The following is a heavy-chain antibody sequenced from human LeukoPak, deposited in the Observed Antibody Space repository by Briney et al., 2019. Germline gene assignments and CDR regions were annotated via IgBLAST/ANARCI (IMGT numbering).Heavy chain of an antibody. J-gene: IGHJ4*02. V-gene: IGHV3-23*01. Sequence: GGSLRLSCAASGFTVSSNYMSWVRQAPGEGLEWVSAISGSGVGTYYADSVKGRFTISRDNSKNTLYLQMNSLRGEDTAIYFCAKDQSLHCSGDRCYAVDCWGQGTLVTVSS. CDR3: AKDQSLHCSGDRCYAVDC. CDR2: ISGSGVGT. CDR1: GFTVSSNY. D-gene: IGHD2-15*01.